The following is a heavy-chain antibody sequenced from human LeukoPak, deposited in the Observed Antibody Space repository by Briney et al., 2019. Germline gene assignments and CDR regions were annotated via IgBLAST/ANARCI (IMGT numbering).Heavy chain of an antibody. Sequence: GGSLRLSCAASGFTFSSYSMNWVRQAPGKGLEWVSCIGGSSTSIYYADSVKGRFTISRDNAKNSLYLQMTSLRAEDTAVYYCAREGYGDYSEVFDYWGQGTLVTVSS. V-gene: IGHV3-21*01. J-gene: IGHJ4*02. CDR3: AREGYGDYSEVFDY. CDR2: IGGSSTSI. D-gene: IGHD4-17*01. CDR1: GFTFSSYS.